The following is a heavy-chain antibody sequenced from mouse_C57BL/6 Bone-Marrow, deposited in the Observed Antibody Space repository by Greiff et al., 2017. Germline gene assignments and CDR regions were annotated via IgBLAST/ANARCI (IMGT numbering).Heavy chain of an antibody. D-gene: IGHD1-1*01. CDR3: AEDGSSFDY. CDR2: IHPNSGST. V-gene: IGHV1-64*01. CDR1: GYTFTSYW. Sequence: QVQLKQPGAELVKPGASVKLSCKASGYTFTSYWMHWVKHRPGQGLEWIGMIHPNSGSTNYNEKFKSKATLTIDKSSSTAYMQLSSLTSEDSAVYYCAEDGSSFDYWGQGTTLTVSS. J-gene: IGHJ2*01.